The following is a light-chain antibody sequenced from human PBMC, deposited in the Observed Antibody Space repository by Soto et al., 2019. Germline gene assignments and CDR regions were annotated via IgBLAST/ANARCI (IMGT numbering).Light chain of an antibody. V-gene: IGKV1-39*01. Sequence: DIQMTQSPSSLSASVGDRVASTCRASQSISSYLNWYQQKPGKAPKLLIYATSRFQSGVPSRFSGGGSGADFTLTISSLQPDDFATYYCQQSYSTPPTFGQGTKVDIK. CDR1: QSISSY. CDR3: QQSYSTPPT. CDR2: ATS. J-gene: IGKJ1*01.